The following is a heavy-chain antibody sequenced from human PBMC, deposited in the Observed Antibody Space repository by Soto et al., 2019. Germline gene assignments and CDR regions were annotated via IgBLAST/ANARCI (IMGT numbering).Heavy chain of an antibody. CDR1: GGSISSYY. V-gene: IGHV4-59*01. Sequence: SETLSLTCTVSGGSISSYYWSWIRQPPGKGLEWIGYIYYSGSTNYNPSLKSRVTISVDTSKNQFSLKLSSVTAADTAVYYCARGRDGYRYDYWGKGTLVTVSS. CDR2: IYYSGST. CDR3: ARGRDGYRYDY. J-gene: IGHJ4*02. D-gene: IGHD5-12*01.